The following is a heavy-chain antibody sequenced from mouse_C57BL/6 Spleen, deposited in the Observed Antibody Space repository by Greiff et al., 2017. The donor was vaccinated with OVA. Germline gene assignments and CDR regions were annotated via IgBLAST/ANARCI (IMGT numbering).Heavy chain of an antibody. J-gene: IGHJ2*01. CDR1: GYTFTDYE. D-gene: IGHD2-4*01. V-gene: IGHV1-15*01. Sequence: QVQLQQSGAELVRPGASVTLSCKASGYTFTDYEMHWVKQTPVHGLEWIGAIDPETGGTAYNQKFKGKAILTADKSSSTAYMELRSLTSEDSAVYYCTSGIYYDYDYWGQGTTLTVSS. CDR2: IDPETGGT. CDR3: TSGIYYDYDY.